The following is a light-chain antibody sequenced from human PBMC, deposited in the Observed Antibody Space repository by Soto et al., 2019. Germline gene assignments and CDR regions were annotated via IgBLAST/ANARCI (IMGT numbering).Light chain of an antibody. CDR2: AAS. CDR1: KSISSY. Sequence: DIQMTQSPSTLSASVGDRVTITCRASKSISSYLNWYQQKPGKAPKLLIYAASSLQSGVPSRFSGNGSGTEFTLTISSLQPDDFSSYYCQHYYNYPWTFGQGTKV. CDR3: QHYYNYPWT. J-gene: IGKJ1*01. V-gene: IGKV1-5*01.